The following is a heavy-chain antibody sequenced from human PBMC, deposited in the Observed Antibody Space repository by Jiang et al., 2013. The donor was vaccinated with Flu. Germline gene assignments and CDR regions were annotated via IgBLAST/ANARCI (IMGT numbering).Heavy chain of an antibody. D-gene: IGHD5-18*01. V-gene: IGHV1-2*02. J-gene: IGHJ4*02. CDR1: GFTFTDYY. Sequence: GAEVKKPGATVKVSCKTSGFTFTDYYFHWVRQAPGQGLEWMGWINPNSSDTSYAQKFQGRVTMTTDTSINTAYMELTRLTSDDTAIYYCARDPDTPMPIDFWGQGTLVAVS. CDR3: ARDPDTPMPIDF. CDR2: INPNSSDT.